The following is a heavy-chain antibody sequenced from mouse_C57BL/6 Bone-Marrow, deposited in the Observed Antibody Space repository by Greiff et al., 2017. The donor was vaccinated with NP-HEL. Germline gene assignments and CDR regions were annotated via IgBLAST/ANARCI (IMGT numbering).Heavy chain of an antibody. J-gene: IGHJ3*01. D-gene: IGHD1-1*01. V-gene: IGHV1-64*01. CDR3: ARQRKLRSSFAY. CDR2: IHPNSGST. CDR1: GYTFTSYW. Sequence: QVQLKQSGAELVKPGASVKLSCKASGYTFTSYWMHWVKQRPGQGLEWIGMIHPNSGSTNYNEKFKSKATLTVDKSSSTAYMQLSSLTSEDSAVYYCARQRKLRSSFAYWGQGTLVTVSA.